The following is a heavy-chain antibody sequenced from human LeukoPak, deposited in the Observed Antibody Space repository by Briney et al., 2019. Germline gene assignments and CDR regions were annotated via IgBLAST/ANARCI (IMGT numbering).Heavy chain of an antibody. V-gene: IGHV3-30-3*01. D-gene: IGHD1-7*01. CDR1: GFTFSSYA. CDR2: ISYDGSNK. CDR3: ARDSFLKLELRPTRGFDY. Sequence: PGGSLRLSCAASGFTFSSYAMHWVRQAPGKGLEWVAVISYDGSNKYYADSVKGRFTISRDNSKNTLYLQMNSLRAEDTAVYYCARDSFLKLELRPTRGFDYWGQGTLVTVSS. J-gene: IGHJ4*02.